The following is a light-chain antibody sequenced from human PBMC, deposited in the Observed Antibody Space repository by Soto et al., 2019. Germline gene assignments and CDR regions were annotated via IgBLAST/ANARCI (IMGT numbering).Light chain of an antibody. Sequence: EIVLTQSPSTLSLSPGERATLSCRASQSVSSSYLAWYQQKPGQAPRLLIYGASSRATGIPDRFSGSGSGTGFTLTISRLETEDFAVYYCQQYGSSPLTFGGGTKVEIK. CDR2: GAS. CDR1: QSVSSSY. V-gene: IGKV3-20*01. J-gene: IGKJ4*01. CDR3: QQYGSSPLT.